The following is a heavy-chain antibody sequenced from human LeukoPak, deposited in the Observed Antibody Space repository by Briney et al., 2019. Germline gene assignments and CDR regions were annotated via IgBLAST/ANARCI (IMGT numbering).Heavy chain of an antibody. CDR2: IYYSGST. Sequence: TSETLSLTCTVSGGSISSYYWSWIRQPPGKGLDWIGYIYYSGSTNYNPSLKSRVTISVDTSKNQFSLKLSSVTAADTAVYYCARYGYYDSSGDAFDIWGQGTMVTVSS. V-gene: IGHV4-59*01. CDR3: ARYGYYDSSGDAFDI. J-gene: IGHJ3*02. D-gene: IGHD3-22*01. CDR1: GGSISSYY.